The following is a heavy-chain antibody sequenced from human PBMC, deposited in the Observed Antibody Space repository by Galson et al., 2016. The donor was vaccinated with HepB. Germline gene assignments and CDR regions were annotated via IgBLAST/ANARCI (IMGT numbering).Heavy chain of an antibody. Sequence: SLRLSCAASGFTFSSYGMQWVRQAPGKGLEWVALISYDGRTKFYADSVKGRFTISRDTSKSTLYLQMNSLKAEDTAVYHCAKDAHNDYLLNRFDYWGQGTLVTVSS. CDR2: ISYDGRTK. CDR3: AKDAHNDYLLNRFDY. CDR1: GFTFSSYG. V-gene: IGHV3-30*18. J-gene: IGHJ4*02. D-gene: IGHD2/OR15-2a*01.